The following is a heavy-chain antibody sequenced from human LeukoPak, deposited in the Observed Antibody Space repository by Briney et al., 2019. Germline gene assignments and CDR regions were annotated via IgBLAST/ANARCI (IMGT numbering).Heavy chain of an antibody. V-gene: IGHV3-9*01. Sequence: PGRSLRLSCAASGFTFDDYAMHWVRQAPGKGLEWVSGISWNSDSIGYADSVKGRFTISRDNAKNSLYLQMNSLRAEDTAVYYCARDYDIVVVPADRAAFDYWGQGTLVTVSS. J-gene: IGHJ4*02. CDR1: GFTFDDYA. CDR2: ISWNSDSI. CDR3: ARDYDIVVVPADRAAFDY. D-gene: IGHD2-2*01.